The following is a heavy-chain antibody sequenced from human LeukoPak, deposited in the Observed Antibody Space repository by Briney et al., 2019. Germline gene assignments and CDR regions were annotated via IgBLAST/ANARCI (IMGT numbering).Heavy chain of an antibody. CDR2: ISYDGSNK. CDR3: AREDGSDDYYYYYGMDV. Sequence: PGGSVRLSCAASGFTFSSYAMHWVRQAPGKGLEWVAVISYDGSNKYYADSVKGRFTISRDNSKNTLYLQMNSLRAEDTAVYYCAREDGSDDYYYYYGMDVWGQGGKVAVCS. V-gene: IGHV3-30-3*01. CDR1: GFTFSSYA. J-gene: IGHJ6*01.